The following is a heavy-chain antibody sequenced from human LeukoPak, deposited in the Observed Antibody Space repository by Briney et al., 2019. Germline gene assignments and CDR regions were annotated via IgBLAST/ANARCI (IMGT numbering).Heavy chain of an antibody. CDR1: GYTFTDYY. D-gene: IGHD1-26*01. Sequence: ASVKVSCKASGYTFTDYYMHWVRQAPGQGLEWMGWINPNSGGTNYAQKFQGRVTMTRDTSISTAYMELSRLRSDDTAVYYCAREGPIVGATHLVDYWGQGTLLTVSS. CDR3: AREGPIVGATHLVDY. CDR2: INPNSGGT. J-gene: IGHJ4*02. V-gene: IGHV1-2*02.